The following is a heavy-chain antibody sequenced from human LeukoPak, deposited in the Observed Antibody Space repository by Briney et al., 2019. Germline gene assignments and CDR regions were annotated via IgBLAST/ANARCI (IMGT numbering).Heavy chain of an antibody. J-gene: IGHJ4*02. V-gene: IGHV1-58*02. D-gene: IGHD5-24*01. CDR1: GCTFTSSA. Sequence: SVKVSCKASGCTFTSSAMQWVRQARGQRLEWIGWIVVGSGNTNYAQKFQERVTITRDMSTSTAYMELSSLRSEDTAVYYCAAVGSEMATINWGQGTLVTVSS. CDR3: AAVGSEMATIN. CDR2: IVVGSGNT.